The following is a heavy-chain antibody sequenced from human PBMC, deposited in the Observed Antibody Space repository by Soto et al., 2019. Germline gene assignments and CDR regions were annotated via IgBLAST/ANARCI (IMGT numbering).Heavy chain of an antibody. J-gene: IGHJ4*02. V-gene: IGHV3-48*03. CDR3: AREELNCGGDCFVF. Sequence: EVQLVESGGGLVQPGRSLRLSCTASGFSFSDYEMNWVRQATGKGLEWISYIGSSTTSIYYAESVRGRFTISRDNAKNSLYLQMNSLRAEDTAVYYCAREELNCGGDCFVFWGQGTLVTVSS. CDR1: GFSFSDYE. D-gene: IGHD2-21*01. CDR2: IGSSTTSI.